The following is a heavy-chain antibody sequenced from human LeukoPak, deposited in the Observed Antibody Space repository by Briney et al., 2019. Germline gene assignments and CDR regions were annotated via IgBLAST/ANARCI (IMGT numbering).Heavy chain of an antibody. J-gene: IGHJ4*02. CDR3: ASDPLVATGYLDY. Sequence: SVKVSCKASGGTFSSYAISWVRQAPGQGLEWMGRIIPIFGTANYAQKFQGRVTITTDESTSTAYLELSSLKSEDTAVYYCASDPLVATGYLDYWGQCTLLTVSS. V-gene: IGHV1-69*05. D-gene: IGHD5-12*01. CDR1: GGTFSSYA. CDR2: IIPIFGTA.